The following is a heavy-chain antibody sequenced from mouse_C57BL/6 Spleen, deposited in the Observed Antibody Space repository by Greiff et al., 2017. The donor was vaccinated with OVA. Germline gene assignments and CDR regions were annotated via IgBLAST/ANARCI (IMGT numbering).Heavy chain of an antibody. CDR2: INPGSGGT. CDR1: GYAFTNYL. CDR3: ARGGSWLLRYFDY. V-gene: IGHV1-54*01. D-gene: IGHD2-3*01. Sequence: VQVVESGAELVRPGTSVKVSCKASGYAFTNYLIEWVKQRPGQGLEWIGVINPGSGGTNSNEKFKGKATLTADKSSSTAYMQLSSLTSEDSAVYFCARGGSWLLRYFDYWGQGTTLTVSS. J-gene: IGHJ2*01.